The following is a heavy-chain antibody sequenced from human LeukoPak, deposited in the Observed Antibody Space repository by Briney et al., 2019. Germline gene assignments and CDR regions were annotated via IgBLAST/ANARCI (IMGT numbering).Heavy chain of an antibody. V-gene: IGHV1-69*05. D-gene: IGHD4-11*01. CDR2: INPIFHTP. J-gene: IGHJ4*02. Sequence: SVKVSCKASGGTFSSHAISWVRQAPGQGLEWMGVINPIFHTPTYAKKFQGRLTITKDESMSTASMDLSSLISDDTAVFYCARGRTTGEFDYWGQGTLVTVSS. CDR1: GGTFSSHA. CDR3: ARGRTTGEFDY.